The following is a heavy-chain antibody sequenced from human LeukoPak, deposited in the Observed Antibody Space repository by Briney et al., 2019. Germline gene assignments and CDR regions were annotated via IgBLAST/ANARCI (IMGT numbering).Heavy chain of an antibody. CDR2: IDSGGRT. CDR3: AKTVVGAGWNYFDY. J-gene: IGHJ4*02. CDR1: GFTFSSYS. V-gene: IGHV3-23*01. D-gene: IGHD3-9*01. Sequence: GGSLRLSCAASGFTFSSYSMSWVRQAPGKGLEWVSNIDSGGRTYFGDSVKGRFTISRDDSKNTLYLQMSSLRGEDTAVYYCAKTVVGAGWNYFDYWGQGTLVTVSS.